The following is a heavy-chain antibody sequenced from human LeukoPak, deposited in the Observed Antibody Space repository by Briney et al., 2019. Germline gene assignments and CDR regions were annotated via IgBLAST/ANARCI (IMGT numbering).Heavy chain of an antibody. CDR3: ARLMVRGVMYYYYYMDV. D-gene: IGHD3-10*01. Sequence: SQTLSLTCAISGDSVSSNSAAWNWIRQSPSRGLEWLGRTYYRSKWYNDYAVSVKSRITINPDTSKNQFSLQLNSVTPEDTAVYYCARLMVRGVMYYYYYMDVWGKGTTVTISS. CDR1: GDSVSSNSAA. J-gene: IGHJ6*03. CDR2: TYYRSKWYN. V-gene: IGHV6-1*01.